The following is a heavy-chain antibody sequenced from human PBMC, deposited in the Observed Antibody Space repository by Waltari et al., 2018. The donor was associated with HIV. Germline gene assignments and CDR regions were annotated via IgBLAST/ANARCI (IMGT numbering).Heavy chain of an antibody. CDR3: ASPISPGGMYYYGMDV. V-gene: IGHV1-69*12. D-gene: IGHD3-16*01. J-gene: IGHJ6*02. Sequence: QVQLVQSGAEVKKPGSSVKVSCKASGDTFSSYAISWVRQAPGQGLEWMGVIIPVFGTTNYAQKFQGRVTITADESTSTAYMELSSLRSEDTAVYYCASPISPGGMYYYGMDVWGQGTTVTVSS. CDR2: IIPVFGTT. CDR1: GDTFSSYA.